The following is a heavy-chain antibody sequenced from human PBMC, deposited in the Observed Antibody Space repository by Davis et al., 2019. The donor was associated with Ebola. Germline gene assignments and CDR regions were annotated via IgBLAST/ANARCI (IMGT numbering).Heavy chain of an antibody. CDR2: IYYSGST. D-gene: IGHD1-7*01. Sequence: SETLSLTCTVSGASITNDGYYWSWIRQPPGKGLEWIGYIYYSGSTNYNPSLKSRVTISVDTSKNQFSLKLSSVTAADTAVYYCARDGLITGTTYYYGMDVWGQGTTVTVSS. CDR3: ARDGLITGTTYYYGMDV. CDR1: GASITNDGYY. V-gene: IGHV4-61*08. J-gene: IGHJ6*02.